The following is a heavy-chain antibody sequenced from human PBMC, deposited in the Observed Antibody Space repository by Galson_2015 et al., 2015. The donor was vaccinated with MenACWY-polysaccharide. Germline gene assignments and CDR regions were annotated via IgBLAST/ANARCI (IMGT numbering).Heavy chain of an antibody. Sequence: SLRLSCAASGFTFSNAWMSWVRQAPGKGLEWVGRIKSKTDGGTTDYAAPVKGRFTISRDDSKNTLYLQMNSLKTEDTAVYYCTTGDCSSTSCYDNYYYGMDVWGQGTTVAVSS. J-gene: IGHJ6*02. V-gene: IGHV3-15*01. CDR2: IKSKTDGGTT. CDR1: GFTFSNAW. CDR3: TTGDCSSTSCYDNYYYGMDV. D-gene: IGHD2-2*01.